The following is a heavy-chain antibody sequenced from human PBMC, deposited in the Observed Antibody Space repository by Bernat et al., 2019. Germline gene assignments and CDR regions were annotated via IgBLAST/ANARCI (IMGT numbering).Heavy chain of an antibody. CDR2: IKSKTDGGTT. D-gene: IGHD3-10*01. CDR3: TTGLITMVRGVIIEDDY. Sequence: EVQLVESGGGLVKPGGSLRLSCAASGFTFSNAWMSWVRQAPGKGLEWVGRIKSKTDGGTTDYAAPVKGRFTISRDDSNNTLYLQMNSLKTEDTAVYYCTTGLITMVRGVIIEDDYWGQGTLVTVSS. V-gene: IGHV3-15*01. CDR1: GFTFSNAW. J-gene: IGHJ4*02.